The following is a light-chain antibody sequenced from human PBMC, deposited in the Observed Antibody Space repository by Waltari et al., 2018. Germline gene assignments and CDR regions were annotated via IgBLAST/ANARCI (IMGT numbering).Light chain of an antibody. J-gene: IGLJ2*01. CDR2: DVR. CDR3: NSYSSSSSLVL. V-gene: IGLV2-14*03. CDR1: SSDVGTYNS. Sequence: QSALTQPASVSGSPGQSITISCTGTSSDVGTYNSVSWYQQHPGKAPKLMIYDVRNRPSGVSDRFSGSKSGNTASLTISGLQAEDEADYYCNSYSSSSSLVLFGGGTKLTVV.